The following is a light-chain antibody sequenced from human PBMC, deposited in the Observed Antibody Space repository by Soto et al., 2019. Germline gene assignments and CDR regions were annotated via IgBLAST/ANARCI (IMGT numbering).Light chain of an antibody. CDR1: SGHSSYA. V-gene: IGLV4-69*01. CDR2: VNSDGSH. CDR3: QTWGTGIRV. Sequence: QLVLTQSPSASASLGASVKLTCTLSSGHSSYAIAWCQQRPEKGPRYLMKVNSDGSHSKGDGIPDRFSGSSSGAERYLTISSLQSEDEADYYCQTWGTGIRVFGGGTKVTVL. J-gene: IGLJ3*02.